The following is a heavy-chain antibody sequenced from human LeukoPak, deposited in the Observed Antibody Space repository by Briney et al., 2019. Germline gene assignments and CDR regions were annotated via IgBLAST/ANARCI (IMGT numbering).Heavy chain of an antibody. CDR1: GFTFSSYA. J-gene: IGHJ4*02. Sequence: GSLRLSCAASGFTFSSYAMHWVRQASGKGLEWVAVISYDGSNKYYADSVKGRFTISRDNSKNTLYLQMNSLRAEDTAVYYCAREGSGRSLDYWGQGTLVTVSS. CDR2: ISYDGSNK. V-gene: IGHV3-30-3*01. D-gene: IGHD3-10*01. CDR3: AREGSGRSLDY.